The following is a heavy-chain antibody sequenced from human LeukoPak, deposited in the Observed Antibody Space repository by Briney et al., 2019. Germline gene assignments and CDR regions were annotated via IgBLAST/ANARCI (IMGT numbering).Heavy chain of an antibody. Sequence: GGSLRLSCATSGFTLSSYWMHWVRPVPGKGLEWLSRINNDGVSTSYADSVKGRFTISRDNAKNTLYLRMNSLRAEDTAIYYCARKPLSGGYGGTIDYWGQGTLVTVSS. CDR1: GFTLSSYW. CDR3: ARKPLSGGYGGTIDY. V-gene: IGHV3-74*01. CDR2: INNDGVST. J-gene: IGHJ4*02. D-gene: IGHD5-12*01.